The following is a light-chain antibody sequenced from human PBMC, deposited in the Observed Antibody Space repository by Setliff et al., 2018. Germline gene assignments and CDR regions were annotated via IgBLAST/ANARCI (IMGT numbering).Light chain of an antibody. CDR3: CSYAGIHTLI. Sequence: QSVLSQPRSVSGSPGQSVTISCTGTSSDVGAYVHVSWYQQHPDTAPKLILYDVNNRPSGVPDRFSGSKFGNTASLTISGLQTEDEADYYCCSYAGIHTLIFGGGTQRTV. J-gene: IGLJ2*01. CDR1: SSDVGAYVH. V-gene: IGLV2-11*01. CDR2: DVN.